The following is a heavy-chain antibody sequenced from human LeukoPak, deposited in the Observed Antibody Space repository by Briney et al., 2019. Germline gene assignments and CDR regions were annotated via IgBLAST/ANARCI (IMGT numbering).Heavy chain of an antibody. CDR3: ARARSSYGYGDAFDI. Sequence: GGSLRLSCAASGFSFSSYWMHWVRQAPGKGLEWVSHINRDGSSTTYADSVKGRFTISRDNAKNILYLQVNSLRAEDTAVYYCARARSSYGYGDAFDIWGQGTMVTVSS. V-gene: IGHV3-74*01. CDR1: GFSFSSYW. D-gene: IGHD5-18*01. CDR2: INRDGSST. J-gene: IGHJ3*02.